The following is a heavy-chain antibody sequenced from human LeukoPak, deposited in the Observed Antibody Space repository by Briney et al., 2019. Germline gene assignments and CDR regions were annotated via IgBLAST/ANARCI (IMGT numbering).Heavy chain of an antibody. CDR1: GVAFSSYY. Sequence: PSETLSLTCTVSGVAFSSYYWTWIRQPPGKGPEWIGYIYYSGSTNYNPSLKSRVTMSLDTSKNQFSLKLTSVTAADTAVYYCATGGSSSSVDYWGQGTPVTVSS. D-gene: IGHD6-6*01. J-gene: IGHJ4*02. CDR3: ATGGSSSSVDY. CDR2: IYYSGST. V-gene: IGHV4-59*01.